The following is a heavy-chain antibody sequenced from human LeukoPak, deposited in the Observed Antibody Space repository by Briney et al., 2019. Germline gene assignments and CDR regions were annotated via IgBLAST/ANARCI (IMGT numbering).Heavy chain of an antibody. V-gene: IGHV3-30*02. J-gene: IGHJ4*02. CDR1: GFTFSSYG. D-gene: IGHD2-15*01. CDR3: AKILKGWQLLLDY. CDR2: IRYDGSNK. Sequence: PGGSLRLSCAASGFTFSSYGMHWVRQAPGKGLEWVAFIRYDGSNKYYADSVKGRFTISRDNSKNTLYLQMNSLRAEDTAVYYCAKILKGWQLLLDYWGQGTLVTVSS.